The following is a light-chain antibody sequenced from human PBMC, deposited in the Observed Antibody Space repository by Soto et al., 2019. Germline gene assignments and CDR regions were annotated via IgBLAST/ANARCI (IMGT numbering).Light chain of an antibody. J-gene: IGKJ1*01. CDR1: QSISSW. CDR2: KAS. V-gene: IGKV1-5*03. Sequence: DIQMTQSPSTLSASVGDRVTITCRASQSISSWLAWYQQKPGKAPKLLIYKASSLESGVPSRFSGSGSGTEFTLTLSSLQPDDFATYYCQQYNSYSLTWTFGQGTKLEIK. CDR3: QQYNSYSLTWT.